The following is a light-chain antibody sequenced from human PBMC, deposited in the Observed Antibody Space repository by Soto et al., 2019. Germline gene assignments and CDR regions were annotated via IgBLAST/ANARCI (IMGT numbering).Light chain of an antibody. Sequence: QSVLTPXPSASGSTGQSVTISYPGTSIDVGGYNDVSWYQQHPGKAAKLMIYEVNKRPSGVPDRFSGSKSGNTASLTVSGLQAEDEAYYYCSSYAGSNNFGVFGTGTKVTGL. CDR3: SSYAGSNNFGV. CDR2: EVN. J-gene: IGLJ1*01. CDR1: SIDVGGYND. V-gene: IGLV2-8*01.